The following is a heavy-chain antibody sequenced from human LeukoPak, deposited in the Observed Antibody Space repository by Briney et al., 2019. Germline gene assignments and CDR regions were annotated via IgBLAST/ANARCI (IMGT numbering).Heavy chain of an antibody. CDR1: GLRSSSYW. CDR2: IDQDESER. D-gene: IGHD1-26*01. Sequence: GGSLRLSCATSGLRSSSYWMSWVRLAPGKGLEWVANIDQDESERNYVDSAKGRFTISRDGAKNSVYLQMNSLKDEDTAVYYCAIAVGWELGYWGQGTLVTVSS. CDR3: AIAVGWELGY. V-gene: IGHV3-7*01. J-gene: IGHJ4*02.